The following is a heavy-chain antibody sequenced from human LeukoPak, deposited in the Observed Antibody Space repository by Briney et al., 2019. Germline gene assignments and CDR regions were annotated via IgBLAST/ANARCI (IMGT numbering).Heavy chain of an antibody. CDR3: ARDQGGYSSGLSFDN. V-gene: IGHV4-4*07. D-gene: IGHD6-19*01. CDR1: GGSISNYY. J-gene: IGHJ4*02. CDR2: IYSSGIT. Sequence: SETLSLTCTVYGGSISNYYWNWIRQPAGKGLEWIGRIYSSGITSHNPSLKGRVTLSVDTSKNQISLKLSSVTAADTAVYFCARDQGGYSSGLSFDNWGQGTLVTASS.